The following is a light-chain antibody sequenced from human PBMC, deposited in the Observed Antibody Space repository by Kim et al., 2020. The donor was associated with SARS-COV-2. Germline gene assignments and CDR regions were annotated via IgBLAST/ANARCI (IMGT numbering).Light chain of an antibody. CDR2: DVS. V-gene: IGLV2-14*03. CDR3: SSYTSSSTRV. J-gene: IGLJ1*01. Sequence: QSITISGTGTDGDVGGYNYVSSYQQHPGKAPKLMIYDVSNRPSGVSNRFSGSKSGNTASLTISGLQAEDEADYYCSSYTSSSTRVFGTGTKVTVL. CDR1: DGDVGGYNY.